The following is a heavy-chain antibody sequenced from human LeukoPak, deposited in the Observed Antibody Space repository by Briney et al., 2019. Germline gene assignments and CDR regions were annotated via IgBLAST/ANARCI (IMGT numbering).Heavy chain of an antibody. D-gene: IGHD2-2*01. J-gene: IGHJ6*02. CDR1: GGSFNGYS. CDR2: INHSVGT. Sequence: SETLSLTCAVYGGSFNGYSWSWIRQPPGKGLEWIGEINHSVGTNYNPSLKSRVTISVDTSKNQFSLKLRSVTAAGTSLYCCARVCLWGGSCYVYYNGMDVWGQGTTVTVSS. CDR3: ARVCLWGGSCYVYYNGMDV. V-gene: IGHV4-34*01.